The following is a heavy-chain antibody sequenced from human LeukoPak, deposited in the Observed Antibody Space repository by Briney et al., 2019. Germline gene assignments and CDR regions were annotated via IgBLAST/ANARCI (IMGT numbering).Heavy chain of an antibody. CDR1: GYTFTGHY. D-gene: IGHD1-14*01. CDR3: ASGIRHYYYYYGMDV. V-gene: IGHV1-2*02. CDR2: INPNSGGT. J-gene: IGHJ6*02. Sequence: ASAKVSCKASGYTFTGHYMHWVRQAPGQGLEWMGWINPNSGGTNYAQRFQGRVTMTRDTSISTAYMELSRLRSDDTAVYYCASGIRHYYYYYGMDVWGQGTTVTVSS.